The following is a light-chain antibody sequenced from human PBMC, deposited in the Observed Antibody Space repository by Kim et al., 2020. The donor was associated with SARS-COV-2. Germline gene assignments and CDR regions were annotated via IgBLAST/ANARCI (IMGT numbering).Light chain of an antibody. CDR2: MAS. CDR1: QSISSW. V-gene: IGKV1-5*03. J-gene: IGKJ2*03. Sequence: SASVGDRVTITCRASQSISSWLAWYQQKPGKAPKLLISMASSLESGVPSRFSGSGSGTEFTLTIISLQPDDIATYFCQQYNYYPYSFAQGTKLEI. CDR3: QQYNYYPYS.